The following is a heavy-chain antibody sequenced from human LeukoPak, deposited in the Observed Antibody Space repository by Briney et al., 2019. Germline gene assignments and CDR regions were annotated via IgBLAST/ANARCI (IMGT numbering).Heavy chain of an antibody. CDR2: ISYDGSNK. J-gene: IGHJ3*02. CDR3: AREWDRGNYWLTSHDPFDI. CDR1: GFSFSSSA. D-gene: IGHD1-26*01. Sequence: PGGSLRLSCAASGFSFSSSAMNWVRQAPDKGLEWVAVISYDGSNKYYSDSVKGRFTISRDNSKNTMYLQMNSLRAEDTAIYYCAREWDRGNYWLTSHDPFDIWGQGTLVTVSS. V-gene: IGHV3-30*04.